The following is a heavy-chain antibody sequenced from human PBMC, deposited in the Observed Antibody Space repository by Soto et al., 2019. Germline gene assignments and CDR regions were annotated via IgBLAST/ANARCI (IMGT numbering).Heavy chain of an antibody. D-gene: IGHD3-10*01. Sequence: GASVKVSCKASGYTFTSYYMHWVRQAPGQGLEWMGIINPSGGSTSYAQKFQGRVTMTRDTSTSTVYMELSSLRSEDTAVYYCARDSIPGSGSYWATNFFDPWGQGTLVTVSS. CDR1: GYTFTSYY. V-gene: IGHV1-46*01. CDR2: INPSGGST. J-gene: IGHJ5*02. CDR3: ARDSIPGSGSYWATNFFDP.